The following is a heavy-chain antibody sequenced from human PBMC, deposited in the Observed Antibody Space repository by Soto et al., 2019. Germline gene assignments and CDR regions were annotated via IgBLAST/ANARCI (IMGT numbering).Heavy chain of an antibody. V-gene: IGHV4-39*01. D-gene: IGHD5-12*01. CDR2: IYYSGST. Sequence: TLSLTCTVSGGSISSSSYYWGWIRQPPGKGLEWIGSIYYSGSTYYNPSLKSRVTISVDTSKNQFSLKLSSVTAADTAVYYCARLRRDGYNWDYWGQGTLVTVSS. CDR1: GGSISSSSYY. J-gene: IGHJ4*02. CDR3: ARLRRDGYNWDY.